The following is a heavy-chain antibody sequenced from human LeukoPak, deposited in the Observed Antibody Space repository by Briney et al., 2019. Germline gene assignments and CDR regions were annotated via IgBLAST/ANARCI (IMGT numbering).Heavy chain of an antibody. CDR1: GGSIRSYY. CDR3: ARALTPGYCSGGTCSYFDC. V-gene: IGHV4-59*01. Sequence: PSETLSLTCTVSGGSIRSYYWSWIRQPPGKGLEWIGYIYYSGSTNSNPSLKSRVTISVDTSKNQFSLKVSSVTAADTAVYYCARALTPGYCSGGTCSYFDCWGQGTPVTVSS. J-gene: IGHJ4*02. D-gene: IGHD2-15*01. CDR2: IYYSGST.